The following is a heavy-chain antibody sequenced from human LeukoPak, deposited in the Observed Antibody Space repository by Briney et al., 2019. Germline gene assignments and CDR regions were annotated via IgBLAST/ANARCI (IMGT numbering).Heavy chain of an antibody. J-gene: IGHJ3*02. D-gene: IGHD3-10*01. CDR1: GFTFDDYA. V-gene: IGHV3-9*01. Sequence: PGRSLRLSCAASGFTFDDYAMHWVRQAPGKGLEWVSGISWNSGSIDYADSVKGRFTISRDNAKNSLYLQMNSLRAEDTALCYCAKSYYYGSGSYHPGAFDIWGQGTMVTVSS. CDR2: ISWNSGSI. CDR3: AKSYYYGSGSYHPGAFDI.